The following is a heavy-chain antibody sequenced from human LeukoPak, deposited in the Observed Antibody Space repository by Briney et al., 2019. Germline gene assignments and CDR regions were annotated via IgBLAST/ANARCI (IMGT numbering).Heavy chain of an antibody. CDR3: ASPRSSFFDY. CDR1: GFTFDDYA. CDR2: ISWESANI. J-gene: IGHJ4*02. Sequence: PGRSLRLSCVASGFTFDDYAMHWVRQVPGKGLEWVAAISWESANIAYADSVKGRFTISRGNAKNSLFLQMDSLRAEDTAVYFCASPRSSFFDYWGQGTLVTVSS. D-gene: IGHD1-26*01. V-gene: IGHV3-9*01.